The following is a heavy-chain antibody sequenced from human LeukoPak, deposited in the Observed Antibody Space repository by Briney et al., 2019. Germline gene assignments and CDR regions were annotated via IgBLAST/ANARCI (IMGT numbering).Heavy chain of an antibody. CDR3: ARGPGRLLRSYYYYGMDV. CDR2: IYYSGST. V-gene: IGHV4-59*01. D-gene: IGHD2-15*01. CDR1: GGSISSYY. J-gene: IGHJ6*02. Sequence: PSETPSLTCTVSGGSISSYYWSWIRQRPGKGLEWIGYIYYSGSTNYNPSLKSRATISVDTSKNQFSLKLSSVTAADTAVYYCARGPGRLLRSYYYYGMDVWGQGTTVTVSS.